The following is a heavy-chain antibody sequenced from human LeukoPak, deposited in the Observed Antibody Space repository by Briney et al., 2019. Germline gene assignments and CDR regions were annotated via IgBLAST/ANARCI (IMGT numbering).Heavy chain of an antibody. V-gene: IGHV3-7*01. D-gene: IGHD4-11*01. CDR1: GFPFSSYW. CDR3: TREDHSNYNY. Sequence: TGGSLRLSCAASGFPFSSYWMAWVRQAPGKGLEWVASTKQDGGETFYVDSVKGRFTISRDNAKNSLYLQMNSLRAEDTAVYYCTREDHSNYNYWGQGTLVTVSS. CDR2: TKQDGGET. J-gene: IGHJ4*02.